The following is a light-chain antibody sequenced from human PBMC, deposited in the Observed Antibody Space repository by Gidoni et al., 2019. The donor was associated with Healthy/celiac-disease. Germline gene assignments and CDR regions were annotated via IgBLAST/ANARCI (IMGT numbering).Light chain of an antibody. CDR1: QSVSSSY. Sequence: EIVLTQSPGTLSLSPGERATLSCRASQSVSSSYLAWYQQKPGQAPRLLISGASSRATGIPDRFSGSGSGTDFPLTISGLELEDFAVYSCQQYGSSPLTFGGGTKVEIK. CDR3: QQYGSSPLT. J-gene: IGKJ4*01. V-gene: IGKV3-20*01. CDR2: GAS.